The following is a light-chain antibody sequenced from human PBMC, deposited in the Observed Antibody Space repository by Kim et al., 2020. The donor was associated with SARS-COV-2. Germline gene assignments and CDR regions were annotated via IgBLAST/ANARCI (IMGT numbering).Light chain of an antibody. V-gene: IGLV3-19*01. J-gene: IGLJ2*01. CDR3: NSRDNNDNVV. CDR2: GKN. CDR1: SLRSYY. Sequence: VSLGQTVRITCQGDSLRSYYATWYQQKPGQAPRLVIYGKNNRPSGIPDRFSGSSSGNTASLTITGTQAGDEADYYCNSRDNNDNVVFGGGTQLTVL.